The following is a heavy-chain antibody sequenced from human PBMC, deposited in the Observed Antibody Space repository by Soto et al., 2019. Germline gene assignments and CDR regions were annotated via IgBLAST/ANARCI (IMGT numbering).Heavy chain of an antibody. D-gene: IGHD5-18*01. J-gene: IGHJ3*02. CDR1: GFTFGGYW. CDR2: IKQDGTEK. CDR3: ARGDTPMITGMDSFDI. Sequence: GGSLRLSCAASGFTFGGYWMNWVRQAPGKGLEWVANIKQDGTEKNYVDSVEGRFTISRDNARNSLYLQMDSLRAEDTAVYFCARGDTPMITGMDSFDIWGQGTMVTVSS. V-gene: IGHV3-7*01.